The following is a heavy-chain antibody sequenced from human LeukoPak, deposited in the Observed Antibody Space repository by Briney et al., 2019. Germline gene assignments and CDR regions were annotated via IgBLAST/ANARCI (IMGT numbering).Heavy chain of an antibody. CDR1: GFTFSGYS. V-gene: IGHV3-21*01. CDR3: ARDGAAAAGRYFDY. Sequence: GGSLGLSCAASGFTFSGYSMNWVRQAPGKGLEWVSSISTTSAYIYYADSVKGRLTTSRDNAKSSLYLEMNSLRAEDTAVYYCARDGAAAAGRYFDYWGQGSLVTVSS. J-gene: IGHJ4*02. CDR2: ISTTSAYI. D-gene: IGHD6-13*01.